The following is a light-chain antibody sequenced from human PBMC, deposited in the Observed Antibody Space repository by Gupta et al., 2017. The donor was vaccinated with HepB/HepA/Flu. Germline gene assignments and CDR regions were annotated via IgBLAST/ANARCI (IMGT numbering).Light chain of an antibody. J-gene: IGLJ1*01. CDR2: EVY. V-gene: IGLV2-11*01. Sequence: HSPLPPPRPVPGSPGQSVPTSFPGTSNDVGRYTRVSWYQQPPGTAPKLMIYEVYNRPSGVPDRFSGSKSGNTASLTIAGLQAEDEADYYCCSFAGTFYVFGTGTTVTVL. CDR1: SNDVGRYTR. CDR3: CSFAGTFYV.